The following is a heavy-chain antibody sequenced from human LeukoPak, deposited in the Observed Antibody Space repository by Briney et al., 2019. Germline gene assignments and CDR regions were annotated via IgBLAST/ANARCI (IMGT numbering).Heavy chain of an antibody. Sequence: SQTLSVTCPVSGRSISSYYWSWIRQPPGKGLEWIGYIYYSGSTNYNPSLKSRVTISVDTSKNQFSLKPSSVTAADTAVYYCARGARGSYSYWGQGTLVTVSS. CDR3: ARGARGSYSY. J-gene: IGHJ4*02. CDR1: GRSISSYY. D-gene: IGHD1-26*01. V-gene: IGHV4-59*08. CDR2: IYYSGST.